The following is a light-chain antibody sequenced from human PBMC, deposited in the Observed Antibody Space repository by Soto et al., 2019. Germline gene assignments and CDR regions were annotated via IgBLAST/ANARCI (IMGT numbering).Light chain of an antibody. CDR1: SSNLGSKT. V-gene: IGLV1-44*01. J-gene: IGLJ2*01. CDR3: ATWDDSLKGPV. Sequence: QSVLTQPPSVSGTPGQRVTISCSGSSSNLGSKTVNWYQHVPGMAPKLLIYSNNQRPSGVTDRFSGSKAGTSASLAISGLQSEGEAHYYCATWDDSLKGPVFGGVTKVTVL. CDR2: SNN.